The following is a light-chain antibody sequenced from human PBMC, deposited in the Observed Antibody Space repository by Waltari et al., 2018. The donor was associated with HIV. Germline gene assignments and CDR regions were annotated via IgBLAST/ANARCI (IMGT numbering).Light chain of an antibody. Sequence: QSALTQPASVSGSPGQSITISCTVTSSDVGSYNRVSWYQQYPGKAPKLIIYEVTKRPSGVYNRCSGSKSGNTASLTLSGLQADDEADYYCSSYAGARVFGGGTNLIVL. CDR1: SSDVGSYNR. CDR3: SSYAGARV. CDR2: EVT. V-gene: IGLV2-23*02. J-gene: IGLJ3*02.